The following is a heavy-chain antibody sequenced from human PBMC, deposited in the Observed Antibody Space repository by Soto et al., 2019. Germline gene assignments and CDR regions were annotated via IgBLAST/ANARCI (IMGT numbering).Heavy chain of an antibody. Sequence: PGGSLRLSCAASGFTFSTHWMHWVRQAPGKGLEWIGSVCYRGTTYYNPSLKSRLTISVDTPKRQSSLKLSSVTAADTAVFYCARQGEHSSSYFFDSWGQGTLVTVS. CDR2: VCYRGTT. J-gene: IGHJ4*02. CDR1: GFTFSTHW. D-gene: IGHD6-6*01. CDR3: ARQGEHSSSYFFDS. V-gene: IGHV4-39*01.